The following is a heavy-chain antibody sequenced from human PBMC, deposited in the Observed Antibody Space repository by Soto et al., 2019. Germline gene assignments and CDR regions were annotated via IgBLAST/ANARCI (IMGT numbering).Heavy chain of an antibody. CDR2: ISNDASST. Sequence: GGSLRLSCAASGFTFCISWMHLFLQAPGKGLVWVSRISNDASSTSYADSVKGRFTISRDNAKNTLYLQMNSLRAEDTAVYFCARDINYGSNFDLWGQGTLVTVSS. CDR3: ARDINYGSNFDL. J-gene: IGHJ5*02. CDR1: GFTFCISW. V-gene: IGHV3-74*01. D-gene: IGHD3-10*01.